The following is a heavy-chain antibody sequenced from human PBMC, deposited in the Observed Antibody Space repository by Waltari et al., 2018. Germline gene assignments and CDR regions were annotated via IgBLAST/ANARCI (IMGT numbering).Heavy chain of an antibody. V-gene: IGHV3-30*18. CDR3: AKDGFLEYLYSVFDS. Sequence: QVQLVESGGGVVQPGRSLRLPCAASGFTFTCFGMHWVRQAPGKGLESVAVISYDGSKKYYADSVKGRFTISRDNSNDTLYLQMNTLRPEDTAVYYCAKDGFLEYLYSVFDSWGQGTLVSVSS. CDR1: GFTFTCFG. J-gene: IGHJ4*02. CDR2: ISYDGSKK. D-gene: IGHD3-3*01.